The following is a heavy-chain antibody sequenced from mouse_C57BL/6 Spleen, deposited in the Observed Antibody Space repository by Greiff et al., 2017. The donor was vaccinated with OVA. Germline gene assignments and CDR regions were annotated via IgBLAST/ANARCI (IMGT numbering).Heavy chain of an antibody. V-gene: IGHV1-4*01. CDR1: GYTFTSYT. Sequence: QVQLQQSGAELARPGASVKMSCKASGYTFTSYTMHWVKQRPGQGLEWIGYINPSSGYTKYNQKFKDKATLTADKSSSTAYMQLSSLASEDSAVYCCARGTTVVPLDYWGQGTTLTVSS. J-gene: IGHJ2*01. CDR3: ARGTTVVPLDY. CDR2: INPSSGYT. D-gene: IGHD1-1*01.